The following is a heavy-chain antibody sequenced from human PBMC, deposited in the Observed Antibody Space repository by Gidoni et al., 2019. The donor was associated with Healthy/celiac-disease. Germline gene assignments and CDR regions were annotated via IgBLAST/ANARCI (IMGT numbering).Heavy chain of an antibody. V-gene: IGHV3-48*03. Sequence: EVQLLESGGGVVQHSGSLRLSCAASGFTLSSYEMNWVRQAPGKGLEWVSYISSSGSTIYYADSVKGRFTISRDNAKNSLYLQMNSLRAEDTAVYYCARDGLVVFDYWGQGTLVTVSS. CDR1: GFTLSSYE. CDR2: ISSSGSTI. D-gene: IGHD1-26*01. CDR3: ARDGLVVFDY. J-gene: IGHJ4*02.